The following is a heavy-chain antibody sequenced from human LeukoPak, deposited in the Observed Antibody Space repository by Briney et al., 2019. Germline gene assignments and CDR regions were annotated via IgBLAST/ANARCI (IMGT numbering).Heavy chain of an antibody. CDR1: GFTFSNAW. D-gene: IGHD3-9*01. CDR2: IKSKTDGGTT. CDR3: TTDQVGLRYFDWFDIVDY. Sequence: PGGSLRLSCAASGFTFSNAWMSWVRQAPGKGLEWVGRIKSKTDGGTTDYAAPVKGRFTISRDDSKNTLYLQMNSLKTEDTAVYYCTTDQVGLRYFDWFDIVDYWSQGTLVTVSS. J-gene: IGHJ4*02. V-gene: IGHV3-15*01.